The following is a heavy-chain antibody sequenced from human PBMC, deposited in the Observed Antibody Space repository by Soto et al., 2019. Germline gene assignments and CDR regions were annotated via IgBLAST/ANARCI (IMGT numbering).Heavy chain of an antibody. D-gene: IGHD1-7*01. J-gene: IGHJ6*04. Sequence: SDTLSLTCTVSGGSISSYYWSWILQPPGKGLEWIGYIYYSGSTNYNPSLKSRVTISVDTSKNQFSLKLSSVTAADTAVYYCASSTGTTSLYYYGMEVWGKGTKVTVSS. CDR1: GGSISSYY. CDR2: IYYSGST. V-gene: IGHV4-59*01. CDR3: ASSTGTTSLYYYGMEV.